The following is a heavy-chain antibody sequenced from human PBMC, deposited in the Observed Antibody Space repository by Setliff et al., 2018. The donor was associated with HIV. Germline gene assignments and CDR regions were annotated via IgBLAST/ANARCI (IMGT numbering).Heavy chain of an antibody. V-gene: IGHV4-34*01. D-gene: IGHD3-10*01. CDR1: GESLSGYY. CDR2: INHSGKT. Sequence: SETLSLTCAVYGESLSGYYWNWIRQPSGKGLEWIGEINHSGKTNYKSSLMSRVSISVDTSKNQFSLKLSSVTASDTSVYYCSRHGTYYHLFDYWGQGTPVTVSS. J-gene: IGHJ4*02. CDR3: SRHGTYYHLFDY.